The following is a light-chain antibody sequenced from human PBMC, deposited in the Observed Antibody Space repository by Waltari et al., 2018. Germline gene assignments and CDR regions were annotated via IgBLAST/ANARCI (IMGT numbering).Light chain of an antibody. V-gene: IGKV1-5*03. J-gene: IGKJ2*01. CDR3: QQHHNSPYT. CDR1: HTISDW. CDR2: KAS. Sequence: DVQMTQSPSTLSASVGDSVTITCRASHTISDWLAWYQQKPGQAPHLLIYKASILESGVPSRFSGSASGTEFTLTISSPQPDDFATYYCQQHHNSPYTFGQGTHLEIK.